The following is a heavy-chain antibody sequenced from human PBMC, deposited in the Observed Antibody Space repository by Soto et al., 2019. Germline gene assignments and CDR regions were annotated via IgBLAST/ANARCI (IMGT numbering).Heavy chain of an antibody. V-gene: IGHV1-46*01. CDR1: GYTFTSYY. D-gene: IGHD6-13*01. Sequence: GASVKVSCKXSGYTFTSYYMHWVRQAPGQGLEWMGIINPSGGSTSYAQKFQGRVTMTRDTSTSTVYMELSSLRSEDTAVYYCARAVQGPGIAAAGPVFGYWGQGTLVTVSS. CDR2: INPSGGST. J-gene: IGHJ4*02. CDR3: ARAVQGPGIAAAGPVFGY.